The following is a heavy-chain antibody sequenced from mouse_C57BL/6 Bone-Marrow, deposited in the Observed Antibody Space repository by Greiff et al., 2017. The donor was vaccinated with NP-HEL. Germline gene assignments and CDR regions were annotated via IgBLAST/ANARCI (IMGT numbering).Heavy chain of an antibody. Sequence: EVQLQQSGAELVRPGASVKLSCTASGFNIKDDYMHWVKQRPEQGLEWIGWIDPENGDTEYASKFQGKATITADTSSNTAYLQLSSLTSEDTAVYYSTPGFITTVVAPWGQENSVTVSS. CDR2: IDPENGDT. D-gene: IGHD1-1*01. V-gene: IGHV14-4*01. CDR3: TPGFITTVVAP. J-gene: IGHJ4*01. CDR1: GFNIKDDY.